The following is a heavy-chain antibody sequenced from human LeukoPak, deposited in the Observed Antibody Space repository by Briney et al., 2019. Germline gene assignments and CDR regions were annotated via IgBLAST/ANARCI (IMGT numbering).Heavy chain of an antibody. CDR1: GGSISSSSYY. CDR3: ARSAAVAGSSGWFDP. J-gene: IGHJ5*02. V-gene: IGHV4-39*07. D-gene: IGHD6-19*01. CDR2: IYYSGNT. Sequence: SETLSLTCTVSGGSISSSSYYWGWIRQPPGKGLEWIGSIYYSGNTYYDPSLKSRVTISVDTSKNQFSLKLNSVTAADTAVYFCARSAAVAGSSGWFDPWGQGTLVTVSS.